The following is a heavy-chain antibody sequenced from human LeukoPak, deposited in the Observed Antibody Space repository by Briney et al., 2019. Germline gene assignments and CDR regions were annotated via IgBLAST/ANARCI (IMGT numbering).Heavy chain of an antibody. CDR1: GFTFSTYW. J-gene: IGHJ4*02. V-gene: IGHV3-7*01. CDR2: IKQDGSEK. D-gene: IGHD3-3*01. CDR3: ATHYYDFWSGYYFDY. Sequence: PGGSLRLSCAASGFTFSTYWMNWVRQAPGKGLEWVANIKQDGSEKYYVDSVKGRFTISRDNAKKSLYLQMNNRSAEDTAVYYCATHYYDFWSGYYFDYWGQGTLVTVSS.